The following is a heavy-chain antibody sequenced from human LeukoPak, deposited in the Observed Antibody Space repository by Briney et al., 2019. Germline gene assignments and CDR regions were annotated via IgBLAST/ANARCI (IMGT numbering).Heavy chain of an antibody. D-gene: IGHD2-2*01. CDR3: ARDTSPGYCSCATCHGFDY. CDR2: IWYDGTDK. Sequence: GGSLRLSCAASGFTFSSYGMHWVRQAPGKGLEWVAVIWYDGTDKYYADSVKGRFTISRDNSKNTLYLQMSSLRAEDTAVYYCARDTSPGYCSCATCHGFDYWGQGTLVTVSS. CDR1: GFTFSSYG. J-gene: IGHJ4*02. V-gene: IGHV3-33*01.